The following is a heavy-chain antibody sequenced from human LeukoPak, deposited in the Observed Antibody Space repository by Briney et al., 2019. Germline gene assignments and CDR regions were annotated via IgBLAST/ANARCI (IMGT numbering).Heavy chain of an antibody. CDR1: GFIFSSHA. D-gene: IGHD6-13*01. J-gene: IGHJ4*02. Sequence: ERSLRLSCAASGFIFSSHAMHWVRQAPGKGLEWVAVISYDGSNKYYADSVKGQFTISRDNSKNTLYLQMNSLRAEDTAVYYCARGPYSSLYYFDYWGQGTLVTVSS. CDR2: ISYDGSNK. V-gene: IGHV3-30-3*01. CDR3: ARGPYSSLYYFDY.